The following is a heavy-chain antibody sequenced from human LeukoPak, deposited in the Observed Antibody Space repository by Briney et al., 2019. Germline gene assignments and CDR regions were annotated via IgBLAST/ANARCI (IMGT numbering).Heavy chain of an antibody. D-gene: IGHD1-14*01. Sequence: GGSLRLSCGASGFTFSNHGMLWVRQAPGKGLDWVAFIRYDGNNKLYADSVKGRFTISRDNYKNTLYLHINSLRAEDTAVYYCVKDNPLDYWGQGTLVIVSS. V-gene: IGHV3-30*02. CDR1: GFTFSNHG. CDR2: IRYDGNNK. CDR3: VKDNPLDY. J-gene: IGHJ4*02.